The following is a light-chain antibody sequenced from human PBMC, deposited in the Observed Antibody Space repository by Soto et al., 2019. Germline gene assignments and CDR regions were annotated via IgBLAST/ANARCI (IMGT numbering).Light chain of an antibody. CDR3: QQYKSWRSIT. Sequence: EIVMTQSPATLSVSPGGRATLSCRASQSIGNKLAWYQHKPGQAPRVLIYDTSTRAAGIPARFSGSGSETKFTLTIITPQSEDFALYYCQQYKSWRSITFGQGTRLEIK. CDR2: DTS. V-gene: IGKV3-15*01. CDR1: QSIGNK. J-gene: IGKJ5*01.